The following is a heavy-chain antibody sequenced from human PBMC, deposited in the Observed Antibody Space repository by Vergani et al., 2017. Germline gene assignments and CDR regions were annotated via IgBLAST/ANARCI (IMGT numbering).Heavy chain of an antibody. Sequence: VQLVESGGGVVQPGGSLRLSCAASGFTFSSYWMSWVRQAPGKGLEWVANTKQDGSEKHYVGSVKGRFTISRDNAKNSLYLQMNSLRAEDTAVYYCARWGSGSSSGAFDIWGQGTMVTVSS. CDR3: ARWGSGSSSGAFDI. V-gene: IGHV3-7*01. CDR2: TKQDGSEK. D-gene: IGHD1-26*01. CDR1: GFTFSSYW. J-gene: IGHJ3*02.